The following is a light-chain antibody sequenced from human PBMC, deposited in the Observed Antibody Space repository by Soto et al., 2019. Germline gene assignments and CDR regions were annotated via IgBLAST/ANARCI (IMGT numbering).Light chain of an antibody. V-gene: IGKV1-6*01. Sequence: AIQMTQFPSSLSAVVGDRVTITCRASQGIRNDLGWYQQKPGKAPKLLIYAASSLQSGVPSRFSGSGSGTDFTLTVSSLQPEDFASYYCQHSWTFGQGTKLEI. CDR3: QHSWT. CDR2: AAS. J-gene: IGKJ2*01. CDR1: QGIRND.